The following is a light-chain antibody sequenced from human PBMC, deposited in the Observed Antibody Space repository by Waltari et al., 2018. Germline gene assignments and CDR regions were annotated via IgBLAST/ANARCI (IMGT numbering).Light chain of an antibody. CDR3: QQSYTSPWT. V-gene: IGKV1-39*01. Sequence: DVLMTQSPSSLSASVGARVTIACRASQPVSRYLNWYQQEPGRAPKLLIYAASSLQSGVPSRFSGSGSGTDFILTISSLQPEDFATYYCQQSYTSPWTFGQGTKVDFK. CDR1: QPVSRY. J-gene: IGKJ1*01. CDR2: AAS.